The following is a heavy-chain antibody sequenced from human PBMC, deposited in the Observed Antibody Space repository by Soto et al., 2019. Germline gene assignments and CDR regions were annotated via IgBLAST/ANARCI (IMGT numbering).Heavy chain of an antibody. CDR3: ARDQYDILTGPNY. CDR1: GYTFTSYA. D-gene: IGHD3-9*01. J-gene: IGHJ4*02. CDR2: INAGNGNT. V-gene: IGHV1-3*01. Sequence: ASVKVSCKASGYTFTSYAMHWVRQAPGQRLEWMGWINAGNGNTKYSQKFQGRFTISRDNSKNTLYLQMNGLRPEDAAVYYCARDQYDILTGPNYWGQGTLVTVSS.